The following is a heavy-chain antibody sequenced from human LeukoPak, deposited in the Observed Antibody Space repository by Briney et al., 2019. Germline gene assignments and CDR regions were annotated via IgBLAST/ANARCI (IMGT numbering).Heavy chain of an antibody. V-gene: IGHV4-4*07. Sequence: SETLSLTCAVYDGSFSGYYWSWIRQPAGKGLEWIGRIYTSGSTNYNPSLKSRVTMSVDTSKNQFSLKLSSVTAADTAVYYCARENPVETHAVAFDIWGQGTMVTVSS. J-gene: IGHJ3*02. D-gene: IGHD5-24*01. CDR2: IYTSGST. CDR1: DGSFSGYY. CDR3: ARENPVETHAVAFDI.